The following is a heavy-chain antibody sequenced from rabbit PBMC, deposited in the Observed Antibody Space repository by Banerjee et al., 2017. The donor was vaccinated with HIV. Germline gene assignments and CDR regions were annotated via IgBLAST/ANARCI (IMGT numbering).Heavy chain of an antibody. CDR3: ARSAGYGGSGYANL. D-gene: IGHD8-1*01. J-gene: IGHJ4*01. CDR2: ISTGSGST. CDR1: GFSFSSAYW. V-gene: IGHV1S40*01. Sequence: QSLEESGGDLVKPGASLTLTCTASGFSFSSAYWIYWVRQAPGKGLEWIACISTGSGSTWYANWAKGRFTISKPSSTTVTLQMTSLTAADTATYFCARSAGYGGSGYANLWAQGPWSPS.